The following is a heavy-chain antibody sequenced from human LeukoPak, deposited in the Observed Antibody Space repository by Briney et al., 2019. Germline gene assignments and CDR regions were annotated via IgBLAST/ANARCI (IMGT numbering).Heavy chain of an antibody. V-gene: IGHV3-21*01. Sequence: PGGSLRLSCAASGFTFTSYNMNWVRQAPGKGLEWVSSISSSSSYIYYADSVKGRFTISRDNAKNSLYLQMNSLRAEDTAVYYCARDLSSGSSRYWGQGTLVTVSS. J-gene: IGHJ4*02. CDR1: GFTFTSYN. D-gene: IGHD1-26*01. CDR2: ISSSSSYI. CDR3: ARDLSSGSSRY.